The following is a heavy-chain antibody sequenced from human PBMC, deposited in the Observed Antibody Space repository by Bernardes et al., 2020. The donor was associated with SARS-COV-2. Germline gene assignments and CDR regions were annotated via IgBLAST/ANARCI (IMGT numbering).Heavy chain of an antibody. V-gene: IGHV3-30*01. J-gene: IGHJ4*02. CDR3: ARATTPYYDYIWGADY. D-gene: IGHD3-16*01. CDR2: ISYDGSNK. Sequence: GGSLRLSCAASGFTFSSYAMHWVRQAPGKGLEWVAVISYDGSNKYYADSVKGRFTISRDNSKNTLYLQMNSLRAEDTAVYYCARATTPYYDYIWGADYWGQGTLVTVSS. CDR1: GFTFSSYA.